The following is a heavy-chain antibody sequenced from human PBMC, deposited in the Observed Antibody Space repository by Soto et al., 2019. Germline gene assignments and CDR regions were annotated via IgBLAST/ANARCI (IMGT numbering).Heavy chain of an antibody. Sequence: QVQLVQSGAEVKKPGSSVKVSCKASGGTFSSYPLSWVRQAPGQGLEWMGGIIPIFGTTKYAQKFQGRVTIIADESTTTAYMELSSLRSEDTAVYYCAMSDYSSGSDYWGQGTLVTVSS. D-gene: IGHD6-19*01. V-gene: IGHV1-69*01. J-gene: IGHJ4*02. CDR2: IIPIFGTT. CDR1: GGTFSSYP. CDR3: AMSDYSSGSDY.